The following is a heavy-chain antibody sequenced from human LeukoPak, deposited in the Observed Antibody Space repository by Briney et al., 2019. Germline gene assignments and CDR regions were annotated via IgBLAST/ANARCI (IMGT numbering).Heavy chain of an antibody. CDR2: ISSNGGST. CDR1: GFTFSSYA. J-gene: IGHJ4*02. CDR3: ARGGVYDYVWGSFGY. V-gene: IGHV3-64*01. D-gene: IGHD3-16*01. Sequence: GGSLRLSCAASGFTFSSYAMHWVRQAPGKGLEYVSAISSNGGSTYYANSVKGRFTISRDNSKNTLYLQMGSLRAEDMAVYYCARGGVYDYVWGSFGYWGQGTPVTVSS.